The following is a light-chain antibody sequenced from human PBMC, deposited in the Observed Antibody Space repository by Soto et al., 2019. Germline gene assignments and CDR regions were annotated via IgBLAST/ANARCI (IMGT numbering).Light chain of an antibody. J-gene: IGKJ5*01. CDR1: QSVSSN. CDR2: GAS. Sequence: EIVMTQSPATLSVSPGERATLSCRASQSVSSNLAWYQQTPGQAPRLLIYGASARATGIPARFSGSGSGTDFTLTITILQSEDFAIYYGQQYNNWPPITFGQGTRLDIK. V-gene: IGKV3-15*01. CDR3: QQYNNWPPIT.